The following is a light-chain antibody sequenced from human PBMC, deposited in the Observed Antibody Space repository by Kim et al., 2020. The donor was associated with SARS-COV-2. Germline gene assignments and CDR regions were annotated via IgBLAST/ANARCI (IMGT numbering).Light chain of an antibody. CDR3: SSYAGSSKWV. V-gene: IGLV2-8*01. CDR1: SSDVGGYNY. Sequence: SVLTQPPSVSGAPGQTVTISCTGTSSDVGGYNYVYWYQQHPGKAPTLMIYEVSKRPSGVPDRFSGSKSGNTASLTVSGLQAEDEADYYCSSYAGSSKWVFGRGTQRTVL. CDR2: EVS. J-gene: IGLJ3*02.